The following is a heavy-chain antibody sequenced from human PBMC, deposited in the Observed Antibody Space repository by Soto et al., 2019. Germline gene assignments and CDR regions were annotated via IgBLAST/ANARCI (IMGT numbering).Heavy chain of an antibody. CDR1: GVSIRSGSDH. CDR3: ANLAEGAGGSGY. Sequence: QVQLQESGPGLVEPSQTLSLTCTVSGVSIRSGSDHWNWVRQHPGKGLEWIGQIQSSGSAHYNPSLQNRVTMSVDTAKNQFSLKVRSVTAADTAVYYCANLAEGAGGSGYWGQGTLVTVSS. D-gene: IGHD2-15*01. V-gene: IGHV4-31*03. J-gene: IGHJ4*02. CDR2: IQSSGSA.